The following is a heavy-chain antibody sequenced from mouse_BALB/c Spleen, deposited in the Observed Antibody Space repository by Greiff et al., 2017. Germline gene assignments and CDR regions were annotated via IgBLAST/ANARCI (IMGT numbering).Heavy chain of an antibody. CDR1: GFTFSSYT. V-gene: IGHV5-6-4*01. D-gene: IGHD2-1*01. CDR2: ISSGGSYT. J-gene: IGHJ4*01. CDR3: TRDIYYGNYGYAMDY. Sequence: EVQLVESGGGLVQPGGSLKLSCAASGFTFSSYTMSWVRQTPEKRLAWVATISSGGSYTYYPDSVKGRFTISRDNAKNTLYLQMSSLKSEDTAMYYCTRDIYYGNYGYAMDYWGQGTSVTVAS.